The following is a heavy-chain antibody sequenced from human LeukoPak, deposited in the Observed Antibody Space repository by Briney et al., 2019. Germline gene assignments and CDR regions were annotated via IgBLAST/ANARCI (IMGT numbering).Heavy chain of an antibody. D-gene: IGHD2-2*01. CDR2: IIPIFGTA. CDR1: GYTFTGYY. V-gene: IGHV1-69*13. CDR3: AKDLSCSSASCRPDY. J-gene: IGHJ4*02. Sequence: SVKVSCKASGYTFTGYYMHWVRQAPGQGLEWMGGIIPIFGTANYAQKFQGRVTITADESTSTAYMELSSLRSEDTAVYYCAKDLSCSSASCRPDYWGQGTLVTVSS.